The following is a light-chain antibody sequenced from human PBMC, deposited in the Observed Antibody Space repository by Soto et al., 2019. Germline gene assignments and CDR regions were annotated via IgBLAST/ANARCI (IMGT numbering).Light chain of an antibody. CDR2: DVS. CDR3: CSYAGSAYV. CDR1: NSDVGAYSS. Sequence: QSALTQPPSASGSPGQSVTISCTGSNSDVGAYSSVSWYQQSPGKAPKLMIFDVSKRPSGVPDRFSGSKSGNTASLTISGLQAEDEADYYCCSYAGSAYVFGTGTKLTVL. J-gene: IGLJ1*01. V-gene: IGLV2-8*01.